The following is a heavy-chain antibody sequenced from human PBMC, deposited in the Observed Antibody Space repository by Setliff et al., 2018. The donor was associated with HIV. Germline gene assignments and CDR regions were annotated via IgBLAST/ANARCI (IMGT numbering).Heavy chain of an antibody. J-gene: IGHJ6*02. V-gene: IGHV5-51*01. CDR3: ASSITVAGGRSFYYYAMDV. D-gene: IGHD1-20*01. CDR2: INPGDSDI. CDR1: GYSFTSYW. Sequence: GESLKISCKGSGYSFTSYWIGWVRQMPGKGLEWMGIINPGDSDIRYSPSFRGQVTISVDKSINTAYLQWSSLKASDTAMYYCASSITVAGGRSFYYYAMDVWGQGTTVTVS.